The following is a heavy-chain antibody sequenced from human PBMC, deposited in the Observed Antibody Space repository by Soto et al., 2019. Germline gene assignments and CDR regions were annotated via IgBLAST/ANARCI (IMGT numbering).Heavy chain of an antibody. Sequence: VQLPESGSGLVKPSQTLVLTCTVSVDSISPDASSWSWLRQPPGKGLEWIGYIYHSGSTYYNPSPNSRVTTSVARSKNQFSLSLASVTAADRALYYCASGMSYYFDACVHGTLVTVSS. CDR1: VDSISPDASS. J-gene: IGHJ4*01. D-gene: IGHD1-26*01. V-gene: IGHV4-30-2*01. CDR2: IYHSGST. CDR3: ASGMSYYFDA.